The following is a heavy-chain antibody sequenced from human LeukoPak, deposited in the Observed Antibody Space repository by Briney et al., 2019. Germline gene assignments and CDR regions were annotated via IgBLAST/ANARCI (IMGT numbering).Heavy chain of an antibody. Sequence: GGSLRLSCAASGFTFSSYAMSWVRQAPGKGLEWVSAISGSGGSTYYADSVKGRFTISRDNSKNTLYLQMNSLRAEDTAVYYCAKEGRFYDSSGYYSGAFDIRGQGTMVTVSS. J-gene: IGHJ3*02. CDR2: ISGSGGST. CDR3: AKEGRFYDSSGYYSGAFDI. D-gene: IGHD3-22*01. V-gene: IGHV3-23*01. CDR1: GFTFSSYA.